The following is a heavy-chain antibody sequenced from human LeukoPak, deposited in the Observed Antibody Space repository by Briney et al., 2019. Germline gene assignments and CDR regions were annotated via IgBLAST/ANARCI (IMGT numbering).Heavy chain of an antibody. CDR1: GFTFSSYG. CDR3: AKGRSSSIAALDY. Sequence: GGSLRLSCAASGFTFSSYGMHWVRQAPGKGLEWVAVISYDGSNKYYADSVKGRFTISRDNSKHTLYLQMNSLRAEDTAVYYCAKGRSSSIAALDYWGQGTLVTVSS. CDR2: ISYDGSNK. D-gene: IGHD6-6*01. V-gene: IGHV3-30*18. J-gene: IGHJ4*02.